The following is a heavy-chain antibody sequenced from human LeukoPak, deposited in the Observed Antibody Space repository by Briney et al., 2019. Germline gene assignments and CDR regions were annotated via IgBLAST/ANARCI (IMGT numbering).Heavy chain of an antibody. Sequence: ASVKVSCKASGYTFTSYDINWVRQATGQGLEWMGWMNPNSGNTGYAQKFQGRATITRNTSISTAYMELSSLRSEDTALYYCARGTGVATYDYWGQGTLVTVSS. V-gene: IGHV1-8*03. J-gene: IGHJ4*02. CDR3: ARGTGVATYDY. CDR2: MNPNSGNT. D-gene: IGHD5-12*01. CDR1: GYTFTSYD.